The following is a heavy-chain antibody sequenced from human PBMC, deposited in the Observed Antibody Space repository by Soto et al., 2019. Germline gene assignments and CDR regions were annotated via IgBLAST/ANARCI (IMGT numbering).Heavy chain of an antibody. D-gene: IGHD1-26*01. Sequence: GGSLRLSCAASGFPFSHYWMHWVRQTPGKGLVWVSRINPAGTITNYADSVEGRFTISRDNADSALFLQMNSLSAEDTAVYYCVRCFLGVGDAFDIWGQGTTVTVSS. CDR2: INPAGTIT. CDR3: VRCFLGVGDAFDI. J-gene: IGHJ3*02. V-gene: IGHV3-74*01. CDR1: GFPFSHYW.